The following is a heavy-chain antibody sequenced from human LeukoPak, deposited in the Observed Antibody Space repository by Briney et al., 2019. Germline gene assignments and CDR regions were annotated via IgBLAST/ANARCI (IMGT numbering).Heavy chain of an antibody. CDR2: INLDGSET. Sequence: PGGSLRLSCAASGFTFSNYWMTWVRQGPGEGLEWLANINLDGSETHSVDSVKGRFTISRDNAKNSLSLQMSGLRVEDTAVYYCARGYSDGFRWGQGTKVTVSS. J-gene: IGHJ4*02. V-gene: IGHV3-7*01. CDR1: GFTFSNYW. CDR3: ARGYSDGFR. D-gene: IGHD4-17*01.